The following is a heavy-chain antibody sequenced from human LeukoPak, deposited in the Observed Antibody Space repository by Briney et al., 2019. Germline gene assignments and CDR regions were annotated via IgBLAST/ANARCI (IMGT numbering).Heavy chain of an antibody. Sequence: ASVKVSCKASGYTFTSCYMHWVRQAPGQGLEWMGIINPSGGSTSYAQKFQGRVTMTTDTSTSTAYMELRSLRSDDTAVYYCATLFPPEYQLLYWGQGTLVTVSS. J-gene: IGHJ4*02. CDR2: INPSGGST. CDR1: GYTFTSCY. V-gene: IGHV1-46*01. D-gene: IGHD2-2*01. CDR3: ATLFPPEYQLLY.